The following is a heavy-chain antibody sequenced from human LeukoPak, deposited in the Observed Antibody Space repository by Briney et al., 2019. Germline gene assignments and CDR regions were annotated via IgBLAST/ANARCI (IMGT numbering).Heavy chain of an antibody. D-gene: IGHD3-16*02. CDR3: ARQGERDYVWGSYRFSYYYYMDV. J-gene: IGHJ6*03. V-gene: IGHV4-59*08. CDR2: IYYSGST. CDR1: GGSISSYY. Sequence: PSETLSLTCTVSGGSISSYYWSWIRQPPGKGLEWIGYIYYSGSTNYNPSLKSRVTISVDASKNQFSLKLSSVTAADTAVYYCARQGERDYVWGSYRFSYYYYMDVWGKGTTVTISS.